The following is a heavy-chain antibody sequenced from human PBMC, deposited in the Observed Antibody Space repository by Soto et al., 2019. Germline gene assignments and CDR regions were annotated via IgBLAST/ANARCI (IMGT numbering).Heavy chain of an antibody. V-gene: IGHV3-74*01. J-gene: IGHJ6*03. CDR3: ARDNYDFWSGVFYYYLDV. Sequence: EVQLVESGGGLVQPGGSLRLSCAASGFTFSSHWMHWVRQAPGKGLVWVSRINRDGSNTSYADSVKGRSTISRDNAKNTLYLEMHSLRAEDTAVYYCARDNYDFWSGVFYYYLDVWGKGTTVTVSS. CDR2: INRDGSNT. CDR1: GFTFSSHW. D-gene: IGHD3-3*01.